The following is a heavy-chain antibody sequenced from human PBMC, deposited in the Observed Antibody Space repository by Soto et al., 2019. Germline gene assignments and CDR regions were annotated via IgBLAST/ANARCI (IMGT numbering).Heavy chain of an antibody. Sequence: QVQLVESGGGLVNPGGSLRLSCAASGFFFSDYYMTWFRQAPGTGLEWISDISSSGDPTYYADSVRGRFTISRDNAKNSLYLQLNSLRGEDTAVYYCARLLLRPGKFDYWGQGTLVTVSS. J-gene: IGHJ4*02. CDR2: ISSSGDPT. CDR1: GFFFSDYY. CDR3: ARLLLRPGKFDY. V-gene: IGHV3-11*01. D-gene: IGHD2-21*01.